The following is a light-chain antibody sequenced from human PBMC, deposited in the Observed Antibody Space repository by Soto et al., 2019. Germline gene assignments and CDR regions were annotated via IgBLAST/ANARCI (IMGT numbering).Light chain of an antibody. V-gene: IGKV3-20*01. CDR2: GAS. Sequence: EIVLTQSPGILSLSPGERATLSCRASQSVDSNYLAWYQQRPGQAPRLLTHGASSWATGIPDRFSGSGSGTDFTLTISRLEPEDFAVYYWQHYGFSSYTFGQGTKLEIK. CDR3: QHYGFSSYT. J-gene: IGKJ2*01. CDR1: QSVDSNY.